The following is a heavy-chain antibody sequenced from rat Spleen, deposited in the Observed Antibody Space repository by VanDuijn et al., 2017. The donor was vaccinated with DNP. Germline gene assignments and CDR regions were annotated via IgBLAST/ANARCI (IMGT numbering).Heavy chain of an antibody. CDR2: VSSGGNT. J-gene: IGHJ1*01. D-gene: IGHD1-4*01. CDR3: ARTTRIYWYFDF. Sequence: QVQLKESGPGLMQPSQTLSLTCNVSGFSLTNYAVGWVRQPPGKGLEWIAAVSSGGNTYYNSGLKSRLSISRDTSKSQVFLKMNSVQTEDTAMYFCARTTRIYWYFDFWGPGTMVTVSS. V-gene: IGHV2S12*01. CDR1: GFSLTNYA.